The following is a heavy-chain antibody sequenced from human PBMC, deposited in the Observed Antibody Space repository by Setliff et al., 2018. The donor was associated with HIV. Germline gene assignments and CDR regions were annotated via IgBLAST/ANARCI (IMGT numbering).Heavy chain of an antibody. CDR3: AREGVHHNFWSGYTYYYGLDV. CDR2: ITNTGSST. D-gene: IGHD3-3*01. Sequence: LRLSCAASGFTFSDYYLNWFRLAPGKGLEMISHITNTGSSTNYADSVKGRFTISRDNAKYSLYLQMNTLRVEDTAVYYCAREGVHHNFWSGYTYYYGLDVWGQGTTVTVSS. V-gene: IGHV3-11*04. J-gene: IGHJ6*02. CDR1: GFTFSDYY.